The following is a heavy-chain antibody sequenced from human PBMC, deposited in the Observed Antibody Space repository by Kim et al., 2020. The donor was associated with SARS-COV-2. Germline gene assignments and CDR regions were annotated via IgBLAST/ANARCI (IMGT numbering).Heavy chain of an antibody. CDR2: IIPIFGTA. D-gene: IGHD3-22*01. J-gene: IGHJ3*02. V-gene: IGHV1-69*13. Sequence: SVKVSCKASGGTFSSYAISWVRQAPGQGLEWMGGIIPIFGTANYAQKFQGRVTITADESTSTAYMELSSLRSEDTAVYYCALTHYYDSSGERGDAFDIWGQGTMVTVSS. CDR1: GGTFSSYA. CDR3: ALTHYYDSSGERGDAFDI.